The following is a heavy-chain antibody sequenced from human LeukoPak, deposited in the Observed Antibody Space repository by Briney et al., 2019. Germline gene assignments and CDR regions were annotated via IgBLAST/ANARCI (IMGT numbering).Heavy chain of an antibody. V-gene: IGHV4-61*02. D-gene: IGHD3-16*01. CDR1: GGSISSGSYY. J-gene: IGHJ4*02. CDR3: ARVNYGASEDY. CDR2: IYTSGST. Sequence: PSQTLSLTCTVSGGSISSGSYYWSWIRQPAGKGLEWIGRIYTSGSTNYNPSLKSRVTISVDTSKNQFSLKLSSVTAADTVVYYCARVNYGASEDYWGQGTLVTVSS.